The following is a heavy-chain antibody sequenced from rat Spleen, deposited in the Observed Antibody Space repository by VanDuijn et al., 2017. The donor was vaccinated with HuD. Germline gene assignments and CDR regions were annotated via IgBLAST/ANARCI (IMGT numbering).Heavy chain of an antibody. Sequence: EVQLKESGPGLVQPSQTLSLTCTVSGISFTDYSVHWVRQPPGKGLEWMGVMWRSGSTEYNSSLKSRLRISRDTSKSQVFLRMNSLQPEDTGTYYCVRHEPQDYFAYWGQGLLVTVSS. J-gene: IGHJ2*01. V-gene: IGHV2S63*01. CDR3: VRHEPQDYFAY. CDR2: MWRSGST. CDR1: GISFTDYS.